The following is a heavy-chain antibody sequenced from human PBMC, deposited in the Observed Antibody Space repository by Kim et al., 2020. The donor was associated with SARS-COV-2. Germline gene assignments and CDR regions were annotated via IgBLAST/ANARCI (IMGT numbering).Heavy chain of an antibody. CDR3: AKDEGTTWYRVDY. CDR2: ISGSGGST. CDR1: GFTFSNSA. V-gene: IGHV3-23*01. D-gene: IGHD6-13*01. J-gene: IGHJ4*02. Sequence: GGSLRLSCVASGFTFSNSAMSWVRQAPGKGLEWVSAISGSGGSTYYADSVKGRFTISRDNSKNTLFLQMNTLRADDTAVYYCAKDEGTTWYRVDYWGQGTPVTVSS.